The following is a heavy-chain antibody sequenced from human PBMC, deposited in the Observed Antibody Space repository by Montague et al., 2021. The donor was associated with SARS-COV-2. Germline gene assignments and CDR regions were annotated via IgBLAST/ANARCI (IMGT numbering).Heavy chain of an antibody. CDR2: ISYTGST. J-gene: IGHJ4*02. Sequence: SETLSLTCTVPGGSISSSSHYWGWLRQPPGRGLQWIGSISYTGSTYYNPSLKSRVTISRDTSKNQFSLKLSSVTAADTAVYYCARQYYYDNNGFPAYDYWGRGTLVTVSS. V-gene: IGHV4-39*01. CDR1: GGSISSSSHY. D-gene: IGHD3-22*01. CDR3: ARQYYYDNNGFPAYDY.